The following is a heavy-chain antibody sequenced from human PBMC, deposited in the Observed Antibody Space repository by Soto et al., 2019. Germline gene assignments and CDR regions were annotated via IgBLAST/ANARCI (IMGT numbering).Heavy chain of an antibody. V-gene: IGHV6-1*01. CDR3: ARSGNEGAVDY. CDR1: GDSVSSKSAA. J-gene: IGHJ4*02. D-gene: IGHD1-26*01. Sequence: SQTLSLTCAISGDSVSSKSAAWNLIMQSPSRGLEWLGRTYYRSKWYNEYAVSVKSRIIINPDTSKNQFSLQLNSVTPEDTAVYYCARSGNEGAVDYWGQGTLVTVSS. CDR2: TYYRSKWYN.